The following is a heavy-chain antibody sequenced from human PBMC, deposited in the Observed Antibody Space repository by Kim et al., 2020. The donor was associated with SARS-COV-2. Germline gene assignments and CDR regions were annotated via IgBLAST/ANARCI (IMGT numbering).Heavy chain of an antibody. V-gene: IGHV3-72*01. D-gene: IGHD6-25*01. CDR2: T. CDR3: ARDTAAAMDV. J-gene: IGHJ6*02. Sequence: TASAPSVKGRFFVSREDSKKSLYLQMNSLMTGDTAVYYCARDTAAAMDVWGQGTTVTVSS.